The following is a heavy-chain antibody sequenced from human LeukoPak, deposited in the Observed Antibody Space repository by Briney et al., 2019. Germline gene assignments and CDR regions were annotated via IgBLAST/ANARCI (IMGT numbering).Heavy chain of an antibody. V-gene: IGHV3-21*01. CDR2: ISSSSSYI. D-gene: IGHD3-22*01. CDR1: GFTFSSYS. J-gene: IGHJ4*02. Sequence: GGSLRLSCAASGFTFSSYSMNWVRQAPGKGLEWVSSISSSSSYIYYADSVKGRFTISRDNAKNSLYLQMNSLRAEDTVVYYCAREKFYYYDSSGYYYDYWGQGTLVTVSS. CDR3: AREKFYYYDSSGYYYDY.